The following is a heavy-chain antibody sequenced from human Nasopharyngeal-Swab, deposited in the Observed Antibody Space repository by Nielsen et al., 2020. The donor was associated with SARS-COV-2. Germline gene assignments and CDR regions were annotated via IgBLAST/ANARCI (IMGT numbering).Heavy chain of an antibody. J-gene: IGHJ4*02. D-gene: IGHD2-2*01. V-gene: IGHV3-49*04. Sequence: GESLKISCTTSGFTFGDYAMSWVRQAPGKRLEWVGFIRSEANGGTAEYAVSVEGRFSISRDDSKSIAYLQMNSLKTEDTAVYYCTGYSTIFYWGQGTLVTVSS. CDR1: GFTFGDYA. CDR3: TGYSTIFY. CDR2: IRSEANGGTA.